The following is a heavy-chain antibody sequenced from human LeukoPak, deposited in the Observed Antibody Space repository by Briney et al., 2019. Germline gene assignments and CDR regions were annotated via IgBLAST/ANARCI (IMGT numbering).Heavy chain of an antibody. CDR3: AIDPNWGTHS. J-gene: IGHJ4*02. Sequence: PGGSLRLSCVGSGFTFSSYWMHWVRQGPGKGLEWVSRISIDGSTTTYADSVKGRFTISRDNAKNTAYLQMNSLRAEDTAVYYCAIDPNWGTHSWGQGVLVTVSS. D-gene: IGHD7-27*01. V-gene: IGHV3-74*01. CDR2: ISIDGSTT. CDR1: GFTFSSYW.